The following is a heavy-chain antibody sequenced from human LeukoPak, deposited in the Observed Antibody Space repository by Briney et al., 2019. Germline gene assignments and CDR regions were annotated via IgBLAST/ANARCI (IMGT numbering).Heavy chain of an antibody. J-gene: IGHJ4*02. D-gene: IGHD3/OR15-3a*01. CDR3: ARVSGTGYYQRKEDYFDY. CDR2: IYYSGST. V-gene: IGHV4-59*01. Sequence: SETLSLTCTVSGGSISSYYWSWIRQPPGKGLEWIGYIYYSGSTNYNPSLKSRVTISVDTSKNQFSLKLSSVTAADTAVYYCARVSGTGYYQRKEDYFDYWGQGTLVTVSS. CDR1: GGSISSYY.